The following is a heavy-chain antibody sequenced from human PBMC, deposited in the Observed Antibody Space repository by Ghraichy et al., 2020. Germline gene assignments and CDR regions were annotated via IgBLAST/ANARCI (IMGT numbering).Heavy chain of an antibody. Sequence: GGSLRLSCAASGFTFSDHYMDWVRQAPGKGLEWVGRIRSKPNSYNTEYAASVKGRFTISRDDSKNSLYLQMNSLKTEDTAVYYCARGSNYYDRSGFDYWGQGTLVTVSS. V-gene: IGHV3-72*01. CDR3: ARGSNYYDRSGFDY. D-gene: IGHD3-22*01. J-gene: IGHJ4*02. CDR2: IRSKPNSYNT. CDR1: GFTFSDHY.